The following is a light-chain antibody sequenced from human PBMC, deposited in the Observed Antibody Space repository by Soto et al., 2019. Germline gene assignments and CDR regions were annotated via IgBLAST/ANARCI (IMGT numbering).Light chain of an antibody. CDR3: LQYSSYWT. CDR2: YAS. CDR1: QSISAW. J-gene: IGKJ1*01. Sequence: DIQMTQSPSTLSASVGDRVTITCRASQSISAWLAWYQQKPGKAPKLLISYASSLESGAPSRFSGSGSGTEFTLTISSLHPDDFAPYYCLQYSSYWTFGQGTKVEIK. V-gene: IGKV1-5*03.